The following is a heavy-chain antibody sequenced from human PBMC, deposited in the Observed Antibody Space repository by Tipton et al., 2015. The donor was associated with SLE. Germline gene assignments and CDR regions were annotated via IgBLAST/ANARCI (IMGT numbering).Heavy chain of an antibody. Sequence: VQLVQSGAEVKKPGESLKISCKGSGYSFTSYWIGWVRQMPGKGLEWMGIIYPGDSDTRYSPSFQGQVTISADKSISTAYLQWSSLKASDTAMYYCARHPDTPVRGAASRYWFFDLWGRGTLVTVSS. CDR1: GYSFTSYW. J-gene: IGHJ2*01. CDR3: ARHPDTPVRGAASRYWFFDL. CDR2: IYPGDSDT. V-gene: IGHV5-51*01. D-gene: IGHD3-10*01.